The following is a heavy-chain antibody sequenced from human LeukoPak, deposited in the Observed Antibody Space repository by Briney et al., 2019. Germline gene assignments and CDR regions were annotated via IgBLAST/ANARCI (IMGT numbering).Heavy chain of an antibody. Sequence: GGSLRLSCAASGFTFSNYWMSWVRQAPGKGLEWVANIQQDGSEKYYVDSVKGRFTISRDNAKNSLHLRMNSLRAEDTAVYYCARDLHIVVVPTTPGFWGQGTLVTVSS. CDR3: ARDLHIVVVPTTPGF. J-gene: IGHJ4*02. D-gene: IGHD2-2*01. V-gene: IGHV3-7*03. CDR2: IQQDGSEK. CDR1: GFTFSNYW.